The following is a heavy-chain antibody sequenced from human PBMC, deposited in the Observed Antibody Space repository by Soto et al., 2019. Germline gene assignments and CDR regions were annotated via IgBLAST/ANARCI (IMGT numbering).Heavy chain of an antibody. V-gene: IGHV3-30*04. J-gene: IGHJ6*02. CDR3: AREGVADRYCNYGMDV. Sequence: QVQLVESGGGVVQPGRSLRLSCVASGFTFSSYPIHWVRLAPGKWLEWVTTISSDGNDKYSSDSVNGRFTTSSDNSENTVYLQMNSLIVEDSAGYYCAREGVADRYCNYGMDVWGQGTTVNVSS. CDR2: ISSDGNDK. D-gene: IGHD3-3*01. CDR1: GFTFSSYP.